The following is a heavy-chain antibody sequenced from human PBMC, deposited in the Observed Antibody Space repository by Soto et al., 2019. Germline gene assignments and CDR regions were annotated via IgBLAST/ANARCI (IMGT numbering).Heavy chain of an antibody. CDR1: GGTFSSYT. CDR3: AIAVAGQELPYYFDY. CDR2: IIPILGIA. D-gene: IGHD6-19*01. V-gene: IGHV1-69*02. Sequence: QVQLVQSGAEVKKPRSSVKVSCKASGGTFSSYTISWVRQAPGQGLEWMGRIIPILGIANYAQKFQGRVTITADKSTSTAYMELSSLRSEDTAVYYCAIAVAGQELPYYFDYWGQGTLVTVSS. J-gene: IGHJ4*02.